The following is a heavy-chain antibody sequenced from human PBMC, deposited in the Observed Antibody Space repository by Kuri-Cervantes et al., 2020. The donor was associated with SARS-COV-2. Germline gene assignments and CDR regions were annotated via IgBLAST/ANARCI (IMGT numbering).Heavy chain of an antibody. CDR1: GCSISSYY. Sequence: GSLRLSCTVSGCSISSYYWSWIRQPPGQGLEWLGYIYYSGSTKYNPSLESRVTISLDTSRNQFSLKLSSVTAADSAVYYCARSGYYSRGVTYYYMDVWGKGTTVTVSS. CDR3: ARSGYYSRGVTYYYMDV. V-gene: IGHV4-59*12. CDR2: IYYSGST. J-gene: IGHJ6*03. D-gene: IGHD3-22*01.